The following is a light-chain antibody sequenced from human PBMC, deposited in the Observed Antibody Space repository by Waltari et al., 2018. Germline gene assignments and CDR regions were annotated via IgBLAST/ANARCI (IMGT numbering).Light chain of an antibody. CDR2: YDN. J-gene: IGLJ2*01. V-gene: IGLV3-21*04. CDR3: QVWHSSSSQVV. Sequence: SYVLAQPPSVSVAPGETARITCGGNNIASESVHWYQQKPGQAPVLVIYYDNDRPSGIPDRFSGSSSGNTATLTISGVEAGDEADYYCQVWHSSSSQVVFGGGTELTVL. CDR1: NIASES.